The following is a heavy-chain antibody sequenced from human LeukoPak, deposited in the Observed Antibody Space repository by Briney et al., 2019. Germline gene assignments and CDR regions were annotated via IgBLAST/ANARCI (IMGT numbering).Heavy chain of an antibody. CDR3: ARELNGYGYYFFDY. D-gene: IGHD3-16*01. CDR1: GFTFRTSW. CDR2: IKPDGSDK. J-gene: IGHJ4*02. V-gene: IGHV3-7*01. Sequence: GGSLRLSCVASGFTFRTSWMTWVRQTPDKGLEWVASIKPDGSDKYYVDSVKGRFTISRDNAKNSLYLQMNGLGAEDTAVYYCARELNGYGYYFFDYWGPGTLVTVSS.